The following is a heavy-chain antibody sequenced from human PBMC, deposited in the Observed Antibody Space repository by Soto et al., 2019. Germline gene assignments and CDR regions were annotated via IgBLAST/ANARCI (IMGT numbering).Heavy chain of an antibody. Sequence: GGSLRLSCVGSGFTFRTYSMTWVRQAPGRGLEWLSFISGSGSTTYYGDSVKGRFTISRDNDRNSVFLQLDSLRADDTAVYFCAREQREYWVYWGPRIQVTVFS. CDR3: AREQREYWVY. D-gene: IGHD3-10*01. V-gene: IGHV3-48*01. J-gene: IGHJ4*02. CDR2: ISGSGSTT. CDR1: GFTFRTYS.